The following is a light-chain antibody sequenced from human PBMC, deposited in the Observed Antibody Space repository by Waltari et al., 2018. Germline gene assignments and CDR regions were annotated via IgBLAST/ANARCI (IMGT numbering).Light chain of an antibody. V-gene: IGLV2-11*01. CDR3: CSYAGRYTYV. CDR1: SSDVGNYNY. J-gene: IGLJ1*01. CDR2: DVS. Sequence: QSALTQPRSVSGSPGQSVTISCTGTSSDVGNYNYVSWYQQHPGKAPKFMIFDVSQRPSGVPDRFSGSKSVSTASLTISGLQAEDEADYYCCSYAGRYTYVFGTGTKVTVL.